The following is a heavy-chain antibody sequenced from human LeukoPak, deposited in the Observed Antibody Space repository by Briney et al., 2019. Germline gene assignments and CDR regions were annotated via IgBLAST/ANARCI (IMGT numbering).Heavy chain of an antibody. D-gene: IGHD2-15*01. V-gene: IGHV3-48*04. Sequence: ELVSYISGSTTTIYYADSVKGRFTISRDNAKNSLYLQMNSLRAEDTAVYYCARDLRVVEARDYWGQGTLVTVSS. CDR3: ARDLRVVEARDY. CDR2: ISGSTTTI. J-gene: IGHJ4*02.